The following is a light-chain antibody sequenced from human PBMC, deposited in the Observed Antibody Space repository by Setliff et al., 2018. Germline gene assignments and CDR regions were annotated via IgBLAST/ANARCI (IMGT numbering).Light chain of an antibody. J-gene: IGLJ1*01. V-gene: IGLV2-14*01. CDR1: SSDVGAYNY. CDR2: EVS. Sequence: QSVLAQPPSASGSPGQSVTLSCTGSSSDVGAYNYVSWYQQHPGKAPKFMIYEVSNRPSGVSNRFTGSKSGNTASLTISGLQAEDEADYYCSSYTSSGTDVFGSGTKVTVL. CDR3: SSYTSSGTDV.